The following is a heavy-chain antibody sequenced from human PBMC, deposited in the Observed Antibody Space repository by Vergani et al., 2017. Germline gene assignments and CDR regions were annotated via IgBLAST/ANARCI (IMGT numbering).Heavy chain of an antibody. D-gene: IGHD1-26*01. CDR1: GFTFSSYS. CDR3: ARDQDRIVGTQWDAFDI. V-gene: IGHV3-48*02. CDR2: ISSSSSTI. J-gene: IGHJ3*02. Sequence: EVQLVESGGGLVQPGGSLRLSCAASGFTFSSYSMNWVRQAPGKGLGWVSYISSSSSTIYYADSVKGRFTISRDNAKNSLYLQMNSLRDEDTAVYYCARDQDRIVGTQWDAFDIWGQGTMVTVSS.